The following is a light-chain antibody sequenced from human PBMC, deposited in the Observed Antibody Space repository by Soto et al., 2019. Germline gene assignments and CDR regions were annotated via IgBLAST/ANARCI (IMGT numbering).Light chain of an antibody. Sequence: QSVLSQSPSASASLGASVKFTCSLTSGHSTYAVAWHQQPPQKGPRFLMIVNSDGSHTKGDGIPDRFSGSSSGADRYLTISSLQSEDEGDYYCAAWDDSLNGWVFGGGTKLTVL. CDR2: VNSDGSH. CDR1: SGHSTYA. J-gene: IGLJ3*02. V-gene: IGLV4-69*01. CDR3: AAWDDSLNGWV.